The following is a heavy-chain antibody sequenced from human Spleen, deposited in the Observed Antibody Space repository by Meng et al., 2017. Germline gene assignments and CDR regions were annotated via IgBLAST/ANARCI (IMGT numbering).Heavy chain of an antibody. CDR3: AQELAYCGGDCYSQGFDY. CDR1: GYTFTGYY. Sequence: ASVKVSCKASGYTFTGYYMHWVRQAPGQGLEWMGRINPNNGGTNYAQKFQGRVTMTRDTSISTAYMELSRLRSDDTAVYYCAQELAYCGGDCYSQGFDYWGQGTLVTVSS. D-gene: IGHD2-21*02. J-gene: IGHJ4*02. V-gene: IGHV1-2*06. CDR2: INPNNGGT.